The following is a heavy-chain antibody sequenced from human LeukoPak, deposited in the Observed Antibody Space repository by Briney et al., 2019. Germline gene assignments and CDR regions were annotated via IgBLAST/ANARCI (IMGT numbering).Heavy chain of an antibody. CDR3: ARDSSGWYMMFDP. J-gene: IGHJ5*02. D-gene: IGHD6-19*01. Sequence: TSETLSLTCTVSGGSISSSSYYWGWIRQPPGKGLEWIGSIYYSGSTYYNPSLKSRVTISVDTSKNQFSLKLSSVTAADTAVYYCARDSSGWYMMFDPWGQGTLVTVSS. V-gene: IGHV4-39*01. CDR2: IYYSGST. CDR1: GGSISSSSYY.